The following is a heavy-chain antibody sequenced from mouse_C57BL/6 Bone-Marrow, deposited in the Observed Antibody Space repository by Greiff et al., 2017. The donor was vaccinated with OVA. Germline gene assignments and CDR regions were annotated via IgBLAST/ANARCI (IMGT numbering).Heavy chain of an antibody. CDR3: ARRGGTTVVALDY. D-gene: IGHD1-1*01. J-gene: IGHJ2*01. V-gene: IGHV1-81*01. CDR1: GYTFTSYG. CDR2: IYPRSGNT. Sequence: QVQLKESGAELARPGASVKLSCKASGYTFTSYGISWVKQRTGQGLEWIGEIYPRSGNTYYNEKFKGKATLSADKSSSTAYMELRSLTSEDSAVYFCARRGGTTVVALDYWGQGTTLTVSS.